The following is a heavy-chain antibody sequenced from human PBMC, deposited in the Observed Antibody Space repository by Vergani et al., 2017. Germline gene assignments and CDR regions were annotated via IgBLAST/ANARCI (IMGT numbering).Heavy chain of an antibody. Sequence: QVQLQESGPGLVKPSQTLSLTCTVSGGSISSGGYYWSWIRQHPGKGLEWIGYIYYSGSTNYNPSLKSRVTISVDTSKNQFSLKLSSVTAADTAVYYCARGYPAAAGNWFDPWGQGTLVTVSS. J-gene: IGHJ5*02. V-gene: IGHV4-61*08. CDR3: ARGYPAAAGNWFDP. D-gene: IGHD6-13*01. CDR1: GGSISSGGYY. CDR2: IYYSGST.